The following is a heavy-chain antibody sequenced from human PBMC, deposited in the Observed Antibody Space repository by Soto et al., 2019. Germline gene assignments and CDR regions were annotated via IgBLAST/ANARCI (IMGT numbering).Heavy chain of an antibody. CDR1: GFTFSISG. V-gene: IGHV3-30*18. J-gene: IGHJ4*02. CDR2: ISYDGSNK. CDR3: AKDFPHLR. D-gene: IGHD3-3*02. Sequence: PWGSLRVACVASGFTFSISGMHWVRQAPGKGLELAAVISYDGSNKYYADAVKGRFTISRDNSKNTLYLQMNSLRAEDTAVYYRAKDFPHLRWGQGTLVTVSS.